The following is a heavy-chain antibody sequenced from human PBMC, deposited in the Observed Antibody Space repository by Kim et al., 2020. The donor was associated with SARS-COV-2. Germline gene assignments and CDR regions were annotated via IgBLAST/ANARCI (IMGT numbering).Heavy chain of an antibody. CDR1: GGSISSSNW. D-gene: IGHD1-1*01. CDR3: ARDQRLETRPSYYYYYGMDV. Sequence: SETLSLTCAVSGGSISSSNWWSWVRQPPGKGLEWIGEIYHSGSTNYNPSLKSRVTISVDKSKNQFSLKLSSVTAADTAVYYCARDQRLETRPSYYYYYGMDVWGQGTTVTVSS. V-gene: IGHV4-4*02. CDR2: IYHSGST. J-gene: IGHJ6*02.